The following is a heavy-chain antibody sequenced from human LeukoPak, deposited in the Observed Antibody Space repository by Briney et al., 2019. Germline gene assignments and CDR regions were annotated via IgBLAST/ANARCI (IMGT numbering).Heavy chain of an antibody. CDR1: SGSLSGYS. Sequence: SETLSLTCSVYSGSLSGYSWSWIRQSPGKGLEWIGEIHEGRRTDYSPSLKSRVTISKDTSKKQFSLKLTSVTAADTVVYYCARSQSAWAAPSFDIWGQGTMVTVS. CDR3: ARSQSAWAAPSFDI. J-gene: IGHJ3*02. V-gene: IGHV4-34*01. D-gene: IGHD7-27*01. CDR2: IHEGRRT.